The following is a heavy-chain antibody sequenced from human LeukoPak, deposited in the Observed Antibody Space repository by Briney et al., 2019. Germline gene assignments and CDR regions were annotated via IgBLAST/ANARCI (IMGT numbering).Heavy chain of an antibody. V-gene: IGHV3-66*01. CDR2: IYSGGST. CDR3: ARDIGGSYRYDAFDI. CDR1: GFTVSSNY. Sequence: GGSLRLSCAASGFTVSSNYMSWVRQAPGKGLEWVSIIYSGGSTYNADSVKGGLTISRDNSKNTLYLQMNSLRAEDTAVYYCARDIGGSYRYDAFDIWGQGTMVTVSS. J-gene: IGHJ3*02. D-gene: IGHD3-16*02.